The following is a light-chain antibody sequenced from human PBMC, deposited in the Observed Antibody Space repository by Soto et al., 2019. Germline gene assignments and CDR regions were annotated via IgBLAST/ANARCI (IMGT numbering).Light chain of an antibody. CDR3: QQYGSSQT. V-gene: IGKV3-20*01. J-gene: IGKJ1*01. Sequence: IVLTQSPGTLSLSPGERATLSCRAGQSVSSNYLAWYQQKPGQAPRLLIYAASSRATGIPDRFSGSGSGTDFTLTIDGLEPEDFAVYYCQQYGSSQTFGQGNKVDIK. CDR1: QSVSSNY. CDR2: AAS.